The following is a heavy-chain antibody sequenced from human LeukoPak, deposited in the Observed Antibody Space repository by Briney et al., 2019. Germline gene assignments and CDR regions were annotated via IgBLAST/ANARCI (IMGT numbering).Heavy chain of an antibody. CDR1: GGSISSGSYY. V-gene: IGHV4-61*02. CDR2: IYTSGST. J-gene: IGHJ5*02. CDR3: ARDSGYEGP. Sequence: SETLSLTCTVSGGSISSGSYYWSWIRQPAGKGLEWIGRIYTSGSTNYNPSLKSRVTISVDTSKNQFSLKLSSVTAADTAVYYCARDSGYEGPWGQGTLVTVSS. D-gene: IGHD5-12*01.